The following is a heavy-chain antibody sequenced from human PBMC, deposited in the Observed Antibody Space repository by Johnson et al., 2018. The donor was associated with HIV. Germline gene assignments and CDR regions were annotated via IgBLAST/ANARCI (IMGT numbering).Heavy chain of an antibody. J-gene: IGHJ3*01. CDR2: IRGSGGST. D-gene: IGHD5-24*01. Sequence: VQLVESGGGVIRPGGSLRLSCAASGFRFEDYGMSWVRQAPGKGPAWVSAIRGSGGSTYYADSVKGRFTISRDNSKNTLYLQMNSLRAEDTAVYYCAKDNVEMATISWGQGTMVTVSS. V-gene: IGHV3-23*04. CDR1: GFRFEDYG. CDR3: AKDNVEMATIS.